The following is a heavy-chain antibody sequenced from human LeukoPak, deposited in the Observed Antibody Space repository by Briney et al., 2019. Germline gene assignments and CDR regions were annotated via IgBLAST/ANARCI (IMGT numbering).Heavy chain of an antibody. Sequence: GGSLRLSCTGSGFTFGDHAMAWVRQAPGKGLEWVGFIRSEAYGETTGYAASVRDRFTISRDNSRSVAYLQMNSLKTEDTAMYYCARGPILLWLHNGMDVWGQGTTVTVSS. CDR2: IRSEAYGETT. D-gene: IGHD3-10*01. CDR3: ARGPILLWLHNGMDV. V-gene: IGHV3-49*04. CDR1: GFTFGDHA. J-gene: IGHJ6*02.